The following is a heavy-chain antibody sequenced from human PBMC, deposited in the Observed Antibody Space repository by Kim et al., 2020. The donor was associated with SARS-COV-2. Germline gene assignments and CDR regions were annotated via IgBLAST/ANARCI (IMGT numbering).Heavy chain of an antibody. CDR1: GFTVSSNY. V-gene: IGHV3-53*01. CDR2: IYSGGST. CDR3: ASNTNYDILTGYPRVGAFDI. Sequence: GGSLRLSCAASGFTVSSNYMSCVRQAPGKGLEWVSVIYSGGSTYYADSVKGRFTISRDNSKNTLYLQMNSLRAEDTAVYYCASNTNYDILTGYPRVGAFDIWGQGTMVTVSS. J-gene: IGHJ3*02. D-gene: IGHD3-9*01.